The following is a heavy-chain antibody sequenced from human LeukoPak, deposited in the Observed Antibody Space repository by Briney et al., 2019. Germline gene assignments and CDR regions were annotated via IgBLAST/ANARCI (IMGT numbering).Heavy chain of an antibody. CDR1: GGSFSGYY. D-gene: IGHD3-10*01. CDR2: MNHSGST. V-gene: IGHV4-34*01. J-gene: IGHJ6*02. CDR3: ARVLRITMVRGVIGFYGMDV. Sequence: SETLSLTCAVYGGSFSGYYWSWIRQPPGKGLEWIGEMNHSGSTNYNPSLKSRVTISVDTSKNQFSLKLSSVTAADTAVYYCARVLRITMVRGVIGFYGMDVWGQGTTVTVSS.